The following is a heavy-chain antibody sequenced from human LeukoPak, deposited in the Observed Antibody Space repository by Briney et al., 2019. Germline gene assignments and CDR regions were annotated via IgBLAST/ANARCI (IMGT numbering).Heavy chain of an antibody. CDR1: GFAFSSYA. CDR3: AKDTSIGKYCTNGVCSPFDY. J-gene: IGHJ4*02. CDR2: ISDSGDYT. V-gene: IGHV3-23*01. Sequence: GGSLTLSCAGSGFAFSSYAMSWVRQAPGQGLEWVSVISDSGDYTSYADSVRGRFTISRDNSRNTLYLQMISLRPEDTAVYYCAKDTSIGKYCTNGVCSPFDYWGQGTLVTVSS. D-gene: IGHD2-8*01.